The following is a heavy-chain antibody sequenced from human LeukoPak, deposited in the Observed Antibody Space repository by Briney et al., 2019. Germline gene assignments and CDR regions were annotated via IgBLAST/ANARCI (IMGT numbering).Heavy chain of an antibody. J-gene: IGHJ4*02. Sequence: GGSLRLSCAASGFTFSDYYMSWIRQAPGKGLEWVSYISSNSSYTNYADSVKGRFTISRDNAKNSLYLQMNSLRAEDTAVYYCARDMGSGYDPEPGTSTDYWGQGTLVTVSS. CDR1: GFTFSDYY. CDR2: ISSNSSYT. V-gene: IGHV3-11*06. D-gene: IGHD5-12*01. CDR3: ARDMGSGYDPEPGTSTDY.